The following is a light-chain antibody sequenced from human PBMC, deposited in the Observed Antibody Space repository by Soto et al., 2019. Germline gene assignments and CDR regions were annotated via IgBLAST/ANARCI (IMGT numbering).Light chain of an antibody. Sequence: NQKTHAPSSLSAAVGDRVTITYRASQSISSYLNWYQQKPGKAPKLLIYYASNLETGVPSRFSGSGSGTDFTFTIKSLQPEDIATYYCQQYDNLPAINCGQGKRRAIK. CDR2: YAS. CDR1: QSISSY. J-gene: IGKJ5*01. CDR3: QQYDNLPAIN. V-gene: IGKV1-33*01.